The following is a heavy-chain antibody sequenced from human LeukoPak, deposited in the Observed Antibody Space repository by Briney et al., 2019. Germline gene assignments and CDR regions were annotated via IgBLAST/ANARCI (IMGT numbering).Heavy chain of an antibody. V-gene: IGHV1-69*13. D-gene: IGHD6-13*01. CDR3: ARDGGQQLYRDAFGI. Sequence: ASVKVSCKASGYTFTSYGISWVRQAPGQGLEWMGGIIPIFGTANYAQKFQGRVTITADESTSTAYMELSSLRSEDTAVYYCARDGGQQLYRDAFGIWGQGTMVTVSS. CDR1: GYTFTSYG. CDR2: IIPIFGTA. J-gene: IGHJ3*02.